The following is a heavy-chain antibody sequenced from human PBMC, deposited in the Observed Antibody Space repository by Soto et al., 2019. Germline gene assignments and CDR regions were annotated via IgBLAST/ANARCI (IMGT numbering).Heavy chain of an antibody. Sequence: ASVKVSCKASGYTFTSYGISWVRQAPGQGLEWMGWISAYNGNTNYAQKLQGRVTMTTDTSTSTAYMEPRSLRSDDTAVYYCARSYKGYSSSWYDAFDIWGQGTMVTVSS. CDR1: GYTFTSYG. J-gene: IGHJ3*02. D-gene: IGHD6-13*01. CDR2: ISAYNGNT. CDR3: ARSYKGYSSSWYDAFDI. V-gene: IGHV1-18*01.